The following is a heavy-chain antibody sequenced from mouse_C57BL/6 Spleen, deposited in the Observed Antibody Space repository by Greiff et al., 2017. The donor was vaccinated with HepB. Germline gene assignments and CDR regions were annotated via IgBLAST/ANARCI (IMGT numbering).Heavy chain of an antibody. V-gene: IGHV5-12*01. CDR1: GFTFSDYY. D-gene: IGHD2-4*01. J-gene: IGHJ3*01. CDR3: ARRDDYGGAY. CDR2: ISNGGGST. Sequence: EVQLVESGGGLVQPGGSLKLSCAASGFTFSDYYMYWVRQTPEKRLEWVAYISNGGGSTYYPDTVKGRFTISRDNAKNTLYLQMSRLTSEDTAMYYCARRDDYGGAYWGQGTLVTVSA.